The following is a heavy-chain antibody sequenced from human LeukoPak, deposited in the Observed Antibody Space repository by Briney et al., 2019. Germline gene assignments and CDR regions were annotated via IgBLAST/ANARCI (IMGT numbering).Heavy chain of an antibody. CDR2: IYHSGST. CDR1: GGSISSSNW. V-gene: IGHV4-4*02. Sequence: PSETLSLTCAVSGGSISSSNWWSWVRQPPGKGLEWIGEIYHSGSTNYNPSLKSRVTISVDKSKNQFSLKLSSVTAADTAVYYCARARYSSGWYGFDYWGQGTLVTVSS. CDR3: ARARYSSGWYGFDY. D-gene: IGHD6-19*01. J-gene: IGHJ4*02.